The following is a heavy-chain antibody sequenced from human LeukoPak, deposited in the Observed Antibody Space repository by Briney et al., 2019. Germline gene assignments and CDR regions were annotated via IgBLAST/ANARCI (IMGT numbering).Heavy chain of an antibody. J-gene: IGHJ4*02. D-gene: IGHD6-13*01. V-gene: IGHV3-21*01. Sequence: GGSLRLSCAASGFTFSSYSMNWVRQAPGKGLEWVSSISSSSSYIYYADSVKGRFTISGDNAKNSLYLQMNSLRAEDTAVYYCASTYSTDDFDYWGQGTLVTVSS. CDR2: ISSSSSYI. CDR1: GFTFSSYS. CDR3: ASTYSTDDFDY.